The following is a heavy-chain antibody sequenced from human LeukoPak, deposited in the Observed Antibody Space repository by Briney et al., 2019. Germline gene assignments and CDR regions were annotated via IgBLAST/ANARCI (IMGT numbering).Heavy chain of an antibody. D-gene: IGHD1-26*01. CDR1: GGSLSSYY. CDR3: ARAGSSHHYFDY. V-gene: IGHV4-59*01. CDR2: IYYSGST. J-gene: IGHJ4*02. Sequence: PSATLSLTCTVSGGSLSSYYWSWLRQPPGKGLEWIGYIYYSGSTNYNPSLRSRVTISVDTSKNQFSLKLSSVTAADTAVYYCARAGSSHHYFDYWGQGTLVTVSS.